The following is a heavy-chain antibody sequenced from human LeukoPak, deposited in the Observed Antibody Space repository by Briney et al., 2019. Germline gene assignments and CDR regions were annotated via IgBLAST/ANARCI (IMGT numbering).Heavy chain of an antibody. J-gene: IGHJ5*02. D-gene: IGHD3-3*01. CDR3: ARDITIFGVVIAGWFDP. CDR2: IYYSGST. CDR1: GGSISSSSYY. V-gene: IGHV4-39*07. Sequence: PSETLSLTCTVSGGSISSSSYYWGWIRQPPGKGLEWIGSIYYSGSTYYNPSLQSRVTISVDTSKNQFSLKLSSVTAADTAVYYCARDITIFGVVIAGWFDPWGQGTLVTVSS.